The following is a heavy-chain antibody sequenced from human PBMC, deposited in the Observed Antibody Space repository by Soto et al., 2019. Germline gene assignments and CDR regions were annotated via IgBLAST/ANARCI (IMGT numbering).Heavy chain of an antibody. D-gene: IGHD6-13*01. Sequence: TLSLTCTVSGGSISSYYWSWIRQPPGKALEWLALIYWDDDKRYSPSLKSRLTITKDTSKNQVVLTMTNMDPVDTATYFCAHRHEAAAGTGRNWFDPWGQGTLDTVSS. J-gene: IGHJ5*02. CDR1: GGSISSYYW. CDR3: AHRHEAAAGTGRNWFDP. V-gene: IGHV2-5*08. CDR2: IYWDDDK.